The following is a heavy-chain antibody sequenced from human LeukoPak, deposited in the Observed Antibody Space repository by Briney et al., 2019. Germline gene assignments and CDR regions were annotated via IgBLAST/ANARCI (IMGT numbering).Heavy chain of an antibody. V-gene: IGHV3-48*01. D-gene: IGHD2-2*02. J-gene: IGHJ4*02. CDR3: ARGCSSTSCYTFSDY. Sequence: PGGSLRLSCAASGFTFSNYSMNWVRQAPGKGLEWVSYISSSSSTIYYADSVKGRFTISRDNAKNSLYLQMNGLRAEDTAVYYCARGCSSTSCYTFSDYWGQGTLVTVSS. CDR2: ISSSSSTI. CDR1: GFTFSNYS.